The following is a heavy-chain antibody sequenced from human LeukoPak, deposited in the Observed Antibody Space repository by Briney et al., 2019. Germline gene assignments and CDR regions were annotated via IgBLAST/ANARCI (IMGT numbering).Heavy chain of an antibody. CDR3: ARVSMAYYYDSSGYYYYYYYMDV. J-gene: IGHJ6*03. V-gene: IGHV3-20*04. CDR2: INWNGGST. D-gene: IGHD3-22*01. Sequence: GGSLRLSCAASGFTFDDYGMSWVRQAPGKGLEWVSGINWNGGSTGYADSVKGRFTISRDNAKNSLYLQMNSLRAEDTAVYYCARVSMAYYYDSSGYYYYYYYMDVWGKGTTVTISS. CDR1: GFTFDDYG.